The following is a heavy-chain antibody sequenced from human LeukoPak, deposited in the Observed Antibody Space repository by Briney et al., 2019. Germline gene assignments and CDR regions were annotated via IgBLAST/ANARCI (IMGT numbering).Heavy chain of an antibody. J-gene: IGHJ6*03. V-gene: IGHV4-39*07. Sequence: SETLSLTCTVSGGSISSYYWGWIRQPPGKGLEWIGSIYYSGSTYYNPSLKSRVTISVDTSKNQFSLKLGSVTAADTAVYYCARAYIDYMDVWGKGTTVTVSS. CDR2: IYYSGST. CDR3: ARAYIDYMDV. CDR1: GGSISSYY.